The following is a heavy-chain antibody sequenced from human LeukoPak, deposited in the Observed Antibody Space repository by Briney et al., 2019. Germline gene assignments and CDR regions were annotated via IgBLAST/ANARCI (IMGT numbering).Heavy chain of an antibody. CDR1: GFSFSSYV. CDR2: ISGSGGST. V-gene: IGHV3-23*01. Sequence: GGSLRLSCAASGFSFSSYVMRWVRQAPGKGLEWVSAISGSGGSTYYADSVKGRFTISRDNSKNTLYLQMHRVSDYDTDLCYCAKSPAYTTSGRFDYWGQGTLVTVSS. J-gene: IGHJ4*02. D-gene: IGHD2-8*01. CDR3: AKSPAYTTSGRFDY.